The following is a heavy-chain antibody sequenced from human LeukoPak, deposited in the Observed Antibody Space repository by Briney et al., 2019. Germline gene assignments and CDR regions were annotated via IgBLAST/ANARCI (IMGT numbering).Heavy chain of an antibody. CDR1: GFVVSSNY. D-gene: IGHD2-15*01. CDR3: AAQPCSGGSCYSSFDY. V-gene: IGHV3-53*01. CDR2: IYSGGAT. J-gene: IGHJ4*02. Sequence: GGSLRLSCAASGFVVSSNYMSWVRQAPGKGLEWVSAIYSGGATYYADSVKGRSIVSRGNSKNTPYLQMNSLRAEDTAVYYCAAQPCSGGSCYSSFDYWGQGTLVTVSS.